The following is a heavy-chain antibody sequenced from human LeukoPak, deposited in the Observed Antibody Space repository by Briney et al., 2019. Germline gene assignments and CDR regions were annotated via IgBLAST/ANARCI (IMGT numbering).Heavy chain of an antibody. Sequence: GGSLRLSCEASGFDFSDYGMHWVRQAPGKGLEWVAFIRYDGSNKYYVDSVKGRFTISRDNSKNTLYVQMNSLRAEDTAVYYCAKDPSFASGWPRSFDYWGQGTLVTVSS. CDR3: AKDPSFASGWPRSFDY. V-gene: IGHV3-30*02. J-gene: IGHJ4*02. CDR2: IRYDGSNK. CDR1: GFDFSDYG. D-gene: IGHD2-15*01.